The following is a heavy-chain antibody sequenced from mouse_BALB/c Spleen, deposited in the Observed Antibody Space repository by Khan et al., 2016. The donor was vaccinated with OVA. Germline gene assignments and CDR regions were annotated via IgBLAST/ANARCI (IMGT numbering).Heavy chain of an antibody. J-gene: IGHJ2*01. CDR1: GYSITSGYG. Sequence: QLQESGPGLVKPSQSLSLTCTVTGYSITSGYGWNWIRQFPGNKLEWMGYISYSGSTNYNPSLKSRISTTRDTSKNQFVLQLNSVTTEDTATYYCARTARIKYWGQGTTLTVSS. CDR2: ISYSGST. V-gene: IGHV3-2*02. CDR3: ARTARIKY. D-gene: IGHD1-2*01.